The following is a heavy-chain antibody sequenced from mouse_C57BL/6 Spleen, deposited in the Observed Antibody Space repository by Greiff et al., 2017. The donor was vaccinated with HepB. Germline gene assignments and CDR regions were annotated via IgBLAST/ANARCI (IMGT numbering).Heavy chain of an antibody. CDR1: GYTFTDYE. CDR2: IDPETGGT. CDR3: TNYDGYYSPV. Sequence: VQLQQSGAELVRPGASVTLSCKASGYTFTDYEMHWVKQTPVHGLEWIGAIDPETGGTAYNQKFKGKAILTADKSSSTAYMELRSLTSEDSAVYYCTNYDGYYSPVWGTGTTVTVSS. J-gene: IGHJ1*03. D-gene: IGHD2-3*01. V-gene: IGHV1-15*01.